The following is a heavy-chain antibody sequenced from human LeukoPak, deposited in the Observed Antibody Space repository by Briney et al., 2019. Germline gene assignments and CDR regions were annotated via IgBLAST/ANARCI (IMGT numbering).Heavy chain of an antibody. Sequence: GGSLRLSCAASGFSVSSDDMNWVRQGPGKGLEWVSVVYVGGGTDYADSVKGRFTISRDIPKNTLFLQMNGLRVEDTAVYYCVRQFWAWGQGTLVTVSA. D-gene: IGHD3-16*01. CDR3: VRQFWA. J-gene: IGHJ5*02. CDR1: GFSVSSDD. CDR2: VYVGGGT. V-gene: IGHV3-66*04.